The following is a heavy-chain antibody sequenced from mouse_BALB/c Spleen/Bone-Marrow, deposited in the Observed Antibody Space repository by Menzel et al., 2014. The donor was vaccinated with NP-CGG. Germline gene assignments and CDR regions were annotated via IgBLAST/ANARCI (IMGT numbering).Heavy chain of an antibody. Sequence: VQLQQSGPELVKPGASVKMSCKASGYIFTDYVMNWVKQRPGQGLEWIGYIIPYNGGTKYNEKFKGKATLTSDKSSNTAYMELSSLTSEDSSVYYCARWDYGNLDFLMDYWVQGTSVTVSS. CDR3: ARWDYGNLDFLMDY. CDR1: GYIFTDYV. V-gene: IGHV1-14*01. CDR2: IIPYNGGT. J-gene: IGHJ4*01. D-gene: IGHD2-1*01.